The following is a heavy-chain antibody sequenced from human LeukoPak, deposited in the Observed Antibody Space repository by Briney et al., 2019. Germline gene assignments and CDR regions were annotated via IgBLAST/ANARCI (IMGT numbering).Heavy chain of an antibody. CDR3: AKVKGSGYYFDAFDI. Sequence: GGSLRLSCAASGFTFNSFAMHWVRQAPGKGLEGVAVIWYGGTNKYYADSVKGRFTISRDNSKNTLYLQMNSLRAEDTAVYYCAKVKGSGYYFDAFDIWGQGTMVTVSS. CDR1: GFTFNSFA. CDR2: IWYGGTNK. V-gene: IGHV3-33*06. J-gene: IGHJ3*02. D-gene: IGHD3-22*01.